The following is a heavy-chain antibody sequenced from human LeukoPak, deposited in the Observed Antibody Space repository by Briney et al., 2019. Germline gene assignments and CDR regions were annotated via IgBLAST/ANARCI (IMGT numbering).Heavy chain of an antibody. CDR1: GFTFSSCS. CDR3: ARVRYSSSFDAFDI. CDR2: ISSSSSYI. Sequence: PGGSLRLSCAASGFTFSSCSMNWVRQAPGKGLEWVSSISSSSSYIYYADSVKGRFTISRDNAKNSLYLQMNSLRAEDTAVYYCARVRYSSSFDAFDIWGQGTMVTVSS. J-gene: IGHJ3*02. V-gene: IGHV3-21*01. D-gene: IGHD6-13*01.